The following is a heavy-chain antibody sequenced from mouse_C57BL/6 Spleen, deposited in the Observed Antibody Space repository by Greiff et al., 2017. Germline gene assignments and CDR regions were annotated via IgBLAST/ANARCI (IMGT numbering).Heavy chain of an antibody. CDR3: ARRGNEGFAY. Sequence: VQLQQPGAELVRPGTSVKLSCKASGYTFTSYWMPWVKQRPGQGLEWIGVIDPSDSYTNYNQKFKGKATLSVDTSSSTAYMQLSSLTSEDSAVYYCARRGNEGFAYWGQGTLVTVSA. J-gene: IGHJ3*01. CDR1: GYTFTSYW. V-gene: IGHV1-59*01. CDR2: IDPSDSYT. D-gene: IGHD2-1*01.